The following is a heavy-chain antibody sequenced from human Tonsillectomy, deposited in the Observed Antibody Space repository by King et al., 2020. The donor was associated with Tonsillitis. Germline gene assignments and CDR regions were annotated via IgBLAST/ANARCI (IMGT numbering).Heavy chain of an antibody. Sequence: VQLQESGPGLVKPSETLSLTCTVSGGSISSYYWSWIRQPPGKGLEWIGYIYYSGSTNYNPSLKSRVTISVDTSKNQFSLKLSSVTAADTAVYYCAREEYRSSWYYYWGQGTLVTVSS. J-gene: IGHJ4*02. CDR3: AREEYRSSWYYY. V-gene: IGHV4-59*01. CDR2: IYYSGST. D-gene: IGHD6-13*01. CDR1: GGSISSYY.